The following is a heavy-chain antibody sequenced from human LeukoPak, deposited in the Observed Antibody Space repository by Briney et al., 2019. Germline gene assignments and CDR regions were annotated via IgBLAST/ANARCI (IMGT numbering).Heavy chain of an antibody. CDR3: ARVRRYYGSGVKDAFDI. J-gene: IGHJ3*02. CDR1: GFTFSSYG. D-gene: IGHD3-10*01. CDR2: IWYDGSNK. Sequence: GRSLRLSCAASGFTFSSYGMHWVRQAPGKGLEWVAVIWYDGSNKYYADSVKGRFTISRDNSKNTLYLQMNSLRAEDTAVYYCARVRRYYGSGVKDAFDIWGQGTMVTVSS. V-gene: IGHV3-33*01.